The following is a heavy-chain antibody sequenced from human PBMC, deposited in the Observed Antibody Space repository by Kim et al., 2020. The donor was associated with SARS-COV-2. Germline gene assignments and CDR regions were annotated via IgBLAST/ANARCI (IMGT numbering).Heavy chain of an antibody. D-gene: IGHD1-1*01. J-gene: IGHJ6*02. CDR3: AKDRAFSFNWVSFHCGMDV. V-gene: IGHV3-23*01. Sequence: GGSLRLSCAASGFTFSRYAMTWVRQAPGKGLEWVSSISVSGRDTYHAASVKGRFTISRDNSKNTLYLQMRSLRADDTAIYYCAKDRAFSFNWVSFHCGMDVWGPGTTVTVSS. CDR2: ISVSGRDT. CDR1: GFTFSRYA.